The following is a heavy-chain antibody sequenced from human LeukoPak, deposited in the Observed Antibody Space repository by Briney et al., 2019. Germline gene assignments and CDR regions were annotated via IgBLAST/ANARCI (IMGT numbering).Heavy chain of an antibody. Sequence: GGSLRLSCAASGFTFSSYAMHWVRQAPGKGLEWVAVISYDGSNKYYADSVKGRFTISRDNSKNTLYLQMNSLRAEDTAVYYCAGDFGGSYYSFLYWGQGTLVTVSS. CDR3: AGDFGGSYYSFLY. J-gene: IGHJ1*01. D-gene: IGHD1-26*01. V-gene: IGHV3-30-3*01. CDR2: ISYDGSNK. CDR1: GFTFSSYA.